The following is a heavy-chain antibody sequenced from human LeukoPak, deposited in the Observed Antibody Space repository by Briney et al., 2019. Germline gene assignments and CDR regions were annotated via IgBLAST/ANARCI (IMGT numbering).Heavy chain of an antibody. J-gene: IGHJ4*02. D-gene: IGHD4-11*01. CDR3: AKDPDRISNYYFDY. V-gene: IGHV3-23*01. Sequence: GGSLRPSCAASGFTFSSYAMSWVRQAPGKGLEWVSAISGSGGSTYYADSVKGRFTIPRDNSKNTLYLQMNSLRAEDTAVYYCAKDPDRISNYYFDYWGQGTLVTVSS. CDR1: GFTFSSYA. CDR2: ISGSGGST.